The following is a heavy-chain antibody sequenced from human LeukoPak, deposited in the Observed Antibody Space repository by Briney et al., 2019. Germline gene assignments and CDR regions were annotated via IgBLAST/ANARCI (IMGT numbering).Heavy chain of an antibody. J-gene: IGHJ3*02. CDR1: GFSFSSYE. V-gene: IGHV3-48*03. CDR3: TRITVEAFDI. Sequence: GGSLRLSCAASGFSFSSYEMNWVRQGPGKGLEWVSYISSSGSTIYYADSVKGRFTISRDNAKNSLYLQMNSLRAEDTAVYYCTRITVEAFDIWGQGTMVTVSS. CDR2: ISSSGSTI. D-gene: IGHD6-19*01.